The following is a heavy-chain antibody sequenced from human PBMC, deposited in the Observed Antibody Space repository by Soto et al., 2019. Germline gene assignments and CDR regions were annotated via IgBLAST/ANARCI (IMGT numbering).Heavy chain of an antibody. CDR1: GFTLSSYA. Sequence: EVQLLESGGGLVQPGGSLRLSCTASGFTLSSYAINWVRQAPGKGLEWVSATTGGAGLTYYADSVKGRFSDSSDTPGNTLYLQLNSLRPEDTAVYYCARVDRGSVARPTRLDPWGQGTLVTVSS. V-gene: IGHV3-23*01. CDR3: ARVDRGSVARPTRLDP. J-gene: IGHJ5*02. CDR2: TTGGAGLT. D-gene: IGHD2-21*01.